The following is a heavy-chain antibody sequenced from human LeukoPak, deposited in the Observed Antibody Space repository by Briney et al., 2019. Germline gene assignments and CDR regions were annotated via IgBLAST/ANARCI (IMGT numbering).Heavy chain of an antibody. D-gene: IGHD4-17*01. CDR2: ISAYNGHT. J-gene: IGHJ4*02. V-gene: IGHV1-18*01. Sequence: ASVKVSCKASGYSFISYGIIWVRQAPGQGLEWMGWISAYNGHTNYAQMLQDRVTMITDTSTNTAYMELRSLRSDDTAVYYCARQKKQTTAIDYWGQGTLVTVSS. CDR1: GYSFISYG. CDR3: ARQKKQTTAIDY.